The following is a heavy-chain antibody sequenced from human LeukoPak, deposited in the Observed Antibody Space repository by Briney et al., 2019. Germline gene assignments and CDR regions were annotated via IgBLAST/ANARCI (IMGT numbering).Heavy chain of an antibody. Sequence: GGSLRLSCPAPGFTFSSYEMNWVREAPGKGWEWVSKISSSGSAIYYADSVKGRFTISRDNAKSTLYLRMNSLRAEDTAVYYCARGGSLGYWGQGTLVTVSS. CDR1: GFTFSSYE. CDR2: ISSSGSAI. CDR3: ARGGSLGY. D-gene: IGHD6-19*01. V-gene: IGHV3-48*03. J-gene: IGHJ4*02.